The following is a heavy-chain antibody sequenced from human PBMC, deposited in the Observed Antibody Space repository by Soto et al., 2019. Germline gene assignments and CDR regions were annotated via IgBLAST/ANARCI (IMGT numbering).Heavy chain of an antibody. D-gene: IGHD2-21*02. CDR2: IKQDGSEK. CDR3: ARDKNNGDCYWFDP. J-gene: IGHJ5*02. V-gene: IGHV3-7*01. Sequence: EVQLVESGGNLVQPGGSLRLSCAASGFTFSSYWMSWVRQAPGKGLEWVANIKQDGSEKYYVDSVKGRFTIARDNAKSSLYLQMNSLRAEDTDVCYCARDKNNGDCYWFDPWGQGTLVTVSS. CDR1: GFTFSSYW.